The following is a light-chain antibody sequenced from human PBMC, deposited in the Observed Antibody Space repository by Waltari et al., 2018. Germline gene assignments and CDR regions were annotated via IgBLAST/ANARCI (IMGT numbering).Light chain of an antibody. CDR2: EDS. V-gene: IGLV3-1*01. CDR3: QVWHSSTAV. CDR1: TVGNYD. J-gene: IGLJ2*01. Sequence: SYDLTQPSSVSVAPGQTATITCSGGTVGNYDVNWYQKKTGLSPVLVIYEDSLRASGIPERFSGSNSANTATLIIREAQVVDEAEYYCQVWHSSTAVFGGGTKLTVL.